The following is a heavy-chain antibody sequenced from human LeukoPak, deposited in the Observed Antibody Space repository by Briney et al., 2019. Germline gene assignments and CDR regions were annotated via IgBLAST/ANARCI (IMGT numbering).Heavy chain of an antibody. CDR3: ARVGSFHLLGYFDY. V-gene: IGHV4-34*01. CDR1: GGSFSGDY. D-gene: IGHD2/OR15-2a*01. Sequence: SETLSLTCAVYGGSFSGDYWSWIRQPPGKGLEWIGEINHSGSTNYNPSRKSRVTISVETSKTQFSLKLSSVTAADTAVYYCARVGSFHLLGYFDYWGQGTLVTVSS. CDR2: INHSGST. J-gene: IGHJ4*02.